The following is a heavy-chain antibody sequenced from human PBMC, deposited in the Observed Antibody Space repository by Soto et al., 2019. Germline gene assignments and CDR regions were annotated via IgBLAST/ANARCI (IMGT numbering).Heavy chain of an antibody. Sequence: SETLSLTCAVYGGSFSGYYWSWIRQPPGKGLEWIGEINHSGSTNYNPSIKSRVTISVDTSKNQFSQKLSSVTTADTAVYYCARAAVGYYYYMDVWGKGTTVTVSS. D-gene: IGHD6-19*01. V-gene: IGHV4-34*01. CDR2: INHSGST. J-gene: IGHJ6*03. CDR1: GGSFSGYY. CDR3: ARAAVGYYYYMDV.